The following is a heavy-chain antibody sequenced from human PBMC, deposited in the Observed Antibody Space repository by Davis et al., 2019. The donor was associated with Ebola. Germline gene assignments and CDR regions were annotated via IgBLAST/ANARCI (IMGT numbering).Heavy chain of an antibody. CDR3: ARAQWLPPFDP. CDR2: INAGNGNT. CDR1: GYTFTSYA. V-gene: IGHV1-3*01. D-gene: IGHD6-19*01. J-gene: IGHJ5*02. Sequence: ASVKVSCKASGYTFTSYAMHWVRQAPGQRLEWMGWINAGNGNTKYSQKFQGRVTITRDTSTSTAYMELRSLRSDDTAVYYCARAQWLPPFDPWGQGTLVTVSS.